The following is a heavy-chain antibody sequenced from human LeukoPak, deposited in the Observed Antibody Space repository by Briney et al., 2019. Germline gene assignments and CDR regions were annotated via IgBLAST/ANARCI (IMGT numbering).Heavy chain of an antibody. V-gene: IGHV4-39*01. Sequence: SETLSLTCTVSGGSISSYYWSWIRQPPGKGLEWIGSIYYSGSTYYNPSLKSRVTISVDTSKNQFSLKLSSVTAADTAVYYCARLGIAARRSNYYYMDVWGKGTTVTVSS. J-gene: IGHJ6*03. CDR3: ARLGIAARRSNYYYMDV. D-gene: IGHD6-6*01. CDR1: GGSISSYY. CDR2: IYYSGST.